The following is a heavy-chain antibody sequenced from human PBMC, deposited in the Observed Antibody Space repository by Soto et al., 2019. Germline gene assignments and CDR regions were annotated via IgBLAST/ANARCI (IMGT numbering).Heavy chain of an antibody. CDR2: ISWNSGSI. Sequence: EVQLVESGGGLVQPGRSLRLSCAASGLTFDDYAMQWVRQAPGKGLEWVSGISWNSGSIGYADSVKGRFTISRDNAKNSLYLQMNSLRAEDTALYYCAKKAAAGPRDWYFDLWGRGTLVTVSS. CDR1: GLTFDDYA. D-gene: IGHD6-13*01. J-gene: IGHJ2*01. CDR3: AKKAAAGPRDWYFDL. V-gene: IGHV3-9*01.